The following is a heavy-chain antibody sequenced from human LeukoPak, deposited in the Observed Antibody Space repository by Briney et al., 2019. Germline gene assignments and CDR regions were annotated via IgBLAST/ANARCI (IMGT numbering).Heavy chain of an antibody. Sequence: ASVKVSCKATGYTFTGYYMQWVRQAPGQGLEWMGWINSNNGDTNYAQKFQGRVTMTRDTSISTAYMELSRLRSDDTAVYYCAQQRAAAGFDPFDYWGQGTLVTVSS. CDR2: INSNNGDT. V-gene: IGHV1-2*02. CDR1: GYTFTGYY. CDR3: AQQRAAAGFDPFDY. J-gene: IGHJ4*02. D-gene: IGHD6-13*01.